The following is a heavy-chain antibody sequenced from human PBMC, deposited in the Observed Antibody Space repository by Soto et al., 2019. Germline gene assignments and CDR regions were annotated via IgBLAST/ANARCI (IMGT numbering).Heavy chain of an antibody. CDR2: ISSSSSYI. CDR1: GFTFSSYS. CDR3: ARVGGWQQLVEGGMDV. D-gene: IGHD6-13*01. Sequence: SLRLSCAASGFTFSSYSMNWVRQAPGKGLEWVSSISSSSSYIYYADSVKGRFTISRDTSKNQFSLKLSSVTAADTAVYYCARVGGWQQLVEGGMDVWGQGTTVTVSS. V-gene: IGHV3-21*04. J-gene: IGHJ6*02.